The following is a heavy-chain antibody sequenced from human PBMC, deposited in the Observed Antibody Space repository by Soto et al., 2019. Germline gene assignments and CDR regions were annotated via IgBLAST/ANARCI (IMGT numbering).Heavy chain of an antibody. D-gene: IGHD1-26*01. CDR2: IYYSGST. V-gene: IGHV4-31*02. Sequence: KTSETLSLTXTVSGGSISSGGYYWSWIRQHPGKGLEWIGYIYYSGSTYYNPSLKSRVTISVDTSKNQFSLKLSSVTAADTAVYYCARAKKGAREMATPFDYWGQGTLVTVS. CDR3: ARAKKGAREMATPFDY. J-gene: IGHJ4*02. CDR1: GGSISSGGYY.